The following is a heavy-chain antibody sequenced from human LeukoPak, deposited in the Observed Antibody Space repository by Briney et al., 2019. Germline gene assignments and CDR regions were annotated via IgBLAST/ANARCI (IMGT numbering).Heavy chain of an antibody. CDR1: GFTFSDHY. D-gene: IGHD4-17*01. V-gene: IGHV3-15*01. CDR3: TTGGTVTFDY. Sequence: PGGSLRLSCAASGFTFSDHYMDWVRQAPGKGLEWVRRIKSKTDGGTTDYAAPVKGRFTISRDDSKNTLYLQMNSLKTEDTAVYYCTTGGTVTFDYWGQGTLVTVSS. CDR2: IKSKTDGGTT. J-gene: IGHJ4*02.